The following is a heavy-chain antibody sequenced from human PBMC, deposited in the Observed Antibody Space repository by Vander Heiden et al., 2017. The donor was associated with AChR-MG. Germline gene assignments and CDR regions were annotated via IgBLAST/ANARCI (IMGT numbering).Heavy chain of an antibody. CDR2: IIPILGIA. Sequence: QVQLVQSGAEVKKPGSSVKVSCQAYGGTFSSHAISRVRQAPGQGLEWMGRIIPILGIANYAQKFQGRVTITADKSTSTAYMELSSLRSEDTAVYYCARESYSGYDSRNYYYYYGMDVWGQGTTVTVSS. CDR3: ARESYSGYDSRNYYYYYGMDV. D-gene: IGHD5-12*01. V-gene: IGHV1-69*04. CDR1: GGTFSSHA. J-gene: IGHJ6*02.